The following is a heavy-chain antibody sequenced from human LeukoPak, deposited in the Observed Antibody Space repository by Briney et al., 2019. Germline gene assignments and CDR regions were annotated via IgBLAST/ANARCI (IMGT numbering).Heavy chain of an antibody. CDR3: ARHSVVAATYYFDY. CDR1: GGSFSGYY. CDR2: INHSGST. D-gene: IGHD2-15*01. Sequence: PSETLSLTCAVYGGSFSGYYWSWIRQPPGKGLEWIGEINHSGSTNYNPSLKSRVTISVDTSKNQFSLKLSSVTAADTAVYYCARHSVVAATYYFDYWGQGTLVTVSS. V-gene: IGHV4-34*01. J-gene: IGHJ4*02.